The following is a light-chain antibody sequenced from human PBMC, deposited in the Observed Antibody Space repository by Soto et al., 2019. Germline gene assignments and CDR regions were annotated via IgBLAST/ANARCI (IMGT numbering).Light chain of an antibody. CDR2: AAS. CDR3: QQYYSYPNI. CDR1: QGISSY. J-gene: IGKJ2*01. Sequence: AIRMTQSPSSLSASTGDRVTITCRASQGISSYLAWYQQKPGKAPKLLIYAASTLQSGVPSRFSGSGSGTDFTLTISCLQSEDFATYYCQQYYSYPNIFGQGTKLEIK. V-gene: IGKV1-8*01.